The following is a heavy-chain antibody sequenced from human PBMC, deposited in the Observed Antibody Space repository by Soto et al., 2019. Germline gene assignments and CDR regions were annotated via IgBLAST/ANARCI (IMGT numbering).Heavy chain of an antibody. D-gene: IGHD2-15*01. CDR1: GFTFSSYW. CDR3: ARSLGVAARTHPPRENWFDP. Sequence: GGSLRLSCAASGFTFSSYWMSWVRQAPGKGLEWVANIKQDGSEKYYVDSVKGRFTISRDNAKNSLYLQMNSLRAEDTVVYYCARSLGVAARTHPPRENWFDPWGQGTLVTVSS. CDR2: IKQDGSEK. J-gene: IGHJ5*02. V-gene: IGHV3-7*05.